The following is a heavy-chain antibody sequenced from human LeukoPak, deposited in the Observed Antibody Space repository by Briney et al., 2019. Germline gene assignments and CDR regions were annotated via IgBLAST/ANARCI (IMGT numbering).Heavy chain of an antibody. CDR1: GFTFSSYA. J-gene: IGHJ4*02. CDR3: ARASNYYDSEDY. D-gene: IGHD3-22*01. V-gene: IGHV3-23*01. Sequence: GGSLRLSCAASGFTFSSYAMSWVRQAPGKGLEWVSAISGSGGSTYYADSVKGRFTISRDNSKNTLYLQMNSLRAEDTAVYYCARASNYYDSEDYWGQGTLVTVSS. CDR2: ISGSGGST.